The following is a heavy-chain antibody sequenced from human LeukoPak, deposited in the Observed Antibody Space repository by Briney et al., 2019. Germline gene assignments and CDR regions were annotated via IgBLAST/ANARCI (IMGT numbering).Heavy chain of an antibody. V-gene: IGHV3-23*01. CDR1: GFTFSSYA. Sequence: GGSLRLSCAASGFTFSSYAMSWVRQAPGKGLEWVSAISGSGGSTYYADSVKGRFIISRDNSKNTLYLQMNSLRAEDTAVYYCAKRYYDFWSGYYHHSDYWGQGTLVTVSS. CDR2: ISGSGGST. J-gene: IGHJ4*02. D-gene: IGHD3-3*01. CDR3: AKRYYDFWSGYYHHSDY.